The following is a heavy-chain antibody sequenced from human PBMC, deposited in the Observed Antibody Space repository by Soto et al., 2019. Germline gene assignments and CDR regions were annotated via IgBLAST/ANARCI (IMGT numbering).Heavy chain of an antibody. CDR3: ASVARGTATTVVDAFDI. CDR1: GGSVSSGSYY. Sequence: QVQLQQWGAGLLKPSETLSLTCAVYGGSVSSGSYYWSWIRQPPGKGLEWIGEMSHSGGTHFNPSLKIRVTLSVDTAKKQFSLKMSFVTAADTALYYCASVARGTATTVVDAFDIWGPGTMVTVSS. J-gene: IGHJ3*02. CDR2: MSHSGGT. V-gene: IGHV4-34*01. D-gene: IGHD1-1*01.